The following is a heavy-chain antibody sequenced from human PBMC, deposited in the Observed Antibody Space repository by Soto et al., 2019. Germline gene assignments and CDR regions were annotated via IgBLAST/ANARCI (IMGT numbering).Heavy chain of an antibody. CDR2: ISGSGGST. Sequence: EVQLLESGGGLVQPGGSMRLSCAASGFTFSSYAMNWVRQAPGKGLEWVSAISGSGGSTYYADSVKGRFTISRDGSKKTLYQQMNGLRAEDTALYYCSKGNSWSRALGLDIGGQGTMVTVSS. J-gene: IGHJ3*02. CDR1: GFTFSSYA. V-gene: IGHV3-23*01. D-gene: IGHD2-8*01. CDR3: SKGNSWSRALGLDI.